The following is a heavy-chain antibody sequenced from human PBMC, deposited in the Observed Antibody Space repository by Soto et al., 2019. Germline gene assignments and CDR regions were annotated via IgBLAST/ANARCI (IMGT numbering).Heavy chain of an antibody. Sequence: QVPLVESGGGLVQPGGSLRLSCAASGFTFSDHYMTWIRQAPGKGLEWLSYISSSGTTIYYAESVRGRFTISRDNAKNSLYLQMNSLRVEDSAVYYCARVGDMAYKDWGQGTLVTVSP. CDR2: ISSSGTTI. J-gene: IGHJ4*02. CDR3: ARVGDMAYKD. CDR1: GFTFSDHY. D-gene: IGHD3-3*01. V-gene: IGHV3-11*01.